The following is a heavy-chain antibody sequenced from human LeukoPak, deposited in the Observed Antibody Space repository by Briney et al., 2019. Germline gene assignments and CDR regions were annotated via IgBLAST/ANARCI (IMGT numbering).Heavy chain of an antibody. CDR2: MNPNSGNT. J-gene: IGHJ3*02. CDR3: ATLGYYYDSSGIDAFDI. Sequence: ASVKVSCKASGYTFTSYDINWVRQATGQGLEWMGWMNPNSGNTGYAQKFQGRVTMTRNTSISTAYMELSSLRSEDTAVYYCATLGYYYDSSGIDAFDIWGQGTMVTVSS. V-gene: IGHV1-8*01. D-gene: IGHD3-22*01. CDR1: GYTFTSYD.